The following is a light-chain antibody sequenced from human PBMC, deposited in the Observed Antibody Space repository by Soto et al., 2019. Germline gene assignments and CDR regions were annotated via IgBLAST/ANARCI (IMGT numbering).Light chain of an antibody. J-gene: IGKJ5*01. CDR1: QSVFFRSNNKNY. CDR2: WST. CDR3: QQYYGTPIT. V-gene: IGKV4-1*01. Sequence: DIVMTQSPDSLAVSLGERATINWKSSQSVFFRSNNKNYLGWYQQKVGQXPKLLISWSTTRESGVPDRFSGGGSGTDLTITISSLQAEDVEVYYCQQYYGTPITFGQGTRLEIK.